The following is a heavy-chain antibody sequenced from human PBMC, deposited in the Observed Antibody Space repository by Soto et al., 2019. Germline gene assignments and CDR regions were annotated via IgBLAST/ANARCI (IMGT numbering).Heavy chain of an antibody. V-gene: IGHV3-74*01. CDR2: IDNDGSTT. Sequence: PGGSLRLSCAASGFTFSNYWMHWVRQAPGKGLVWVSRIDNDGSTTIYSDSVRGRFTISRDNAQNTLYLQMNSLRAEDTAVYYCVRGEGGWETYWGQGTLVTVSS. J-gene: IGHJ4*02. D-gene: IGHD6-19*01. CDR3: VRGEGGWETY. CDR1: GFTFSNYW.